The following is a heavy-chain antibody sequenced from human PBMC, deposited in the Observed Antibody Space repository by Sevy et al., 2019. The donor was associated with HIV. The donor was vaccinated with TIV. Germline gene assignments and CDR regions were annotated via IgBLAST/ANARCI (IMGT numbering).Heavy chain of an antibody. CDR1: AGTLTSYY. CDR2: IYYSGIT. D-gene: IGHD3-3*01. Sequence: SETLSLSCTVSAGTLTSYYWSWIRLSPGKGLEWIGCIYYSGITNYNPSLKSRVTISIDTSRKQFSLNLNSVTAADTAVYSCARAGSGYFMFDYWGQGALVTVSS. J-gene: IGHJ4*02. CDR3: ARAGSGYFMFDY. V-gene: IGHV4-59*01.